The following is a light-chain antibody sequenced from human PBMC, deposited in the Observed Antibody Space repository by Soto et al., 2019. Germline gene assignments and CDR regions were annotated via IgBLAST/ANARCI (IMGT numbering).Light chain of an antibody. V-gene: IGLV2-14*01. Sequence: QSALTQPASVSGSPGQSITISCTGTSSDIGDYDYVSWYQQRPGRAPKLMIYEVRYRPSGVSNRFSCSKSGNTAALPISGLQAEDEADYYCCSYTRISNHYFFGSGTKLTVL. CDR1: SSDIGDYDY. CDR3: CSYTRISNHYF. CDR2: EVR. J-gene: IGLJ1*01.